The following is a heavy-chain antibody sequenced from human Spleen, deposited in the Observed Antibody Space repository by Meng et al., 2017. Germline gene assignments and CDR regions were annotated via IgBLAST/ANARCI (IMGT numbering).Heavy chain of an antibody. J-gene: IGHJ5*02. CDR3: ACSGSSCYSLLVSPP. D-gene: IGHD2-15*01. CDR2: TNHRGST. CDR1: GASLSTYY. V-gene: IGHV4-34*01. Sequence: QVQLQQWGAGLLKPSSTLSLTFPVPGASLSTYYWGWIRQSPGKGLQWIGETNHRGSTKYNPSLKSRVTISVDTSKNQFSLKLTSVTAADSAVYYCACSGSSCYSLLVSPPWGQGTLVTVSS.